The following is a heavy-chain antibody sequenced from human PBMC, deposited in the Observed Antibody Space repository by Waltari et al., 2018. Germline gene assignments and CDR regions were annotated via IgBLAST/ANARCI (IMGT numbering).Heavy chain of an antibody. Sequence: QLQLQESGPGLGKPSETLSLTCNVSGGSITSNRHYWAWIRQPPGRGLEWIATVSYNGATYSSPPLKSRVTVSRDTSKNHLSLKLGSVIAADTAVYYCATYIGASIGTAAFDVWGQGTMVTVSS. J-gene: IGHJ3*01. V-gene: IGHV4-39*02. CDR3: ATYIGASIGTAAFDV. CDR2: VSYNGAT. D-gene: IGHD5-12*01. CDR1: GGSITSNRHY.